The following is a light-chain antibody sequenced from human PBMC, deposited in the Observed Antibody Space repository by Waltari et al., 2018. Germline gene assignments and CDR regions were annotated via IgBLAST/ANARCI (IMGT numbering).Light chain of an antibody. CDR1: SSDVGGYNY. CDR2: DVS. V-gene: IGLV2-14*01. J-gene: IGLJ3*02. CDR3: SSYTSSSIWV. Sequence: QSALTQPASVSGSPGPSITIPCPGTSSDVGGYNYVSWYQQHPGKAPKLMIYDVSKRPSGVSNRFSGSKSGNTASLTISGLQAEDEADYYCSSYTSSSIWVFGGGTKLTVL.